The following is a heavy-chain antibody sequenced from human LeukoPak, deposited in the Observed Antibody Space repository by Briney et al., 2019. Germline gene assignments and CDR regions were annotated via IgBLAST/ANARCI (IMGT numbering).Heavy chain of an antibody. Sequence: GGSLRLSCAASGFTFDDYGMSWVRQAPGKGLEWVSGINWNGGSTGYADSVKGRFTISRDNAKNSLYLQMNSLRAEDTALYHCARDRGAARLGAFDPWGQGTLVTVSS. CDR1: GFTFDDYG. CDR2: INWNGGST. J-gene: IGHJ5*02. D-gene: IGHD6-6*01. V-gene: IGHV3-20*01. CDR3: ARDRGAARLGAFDP.